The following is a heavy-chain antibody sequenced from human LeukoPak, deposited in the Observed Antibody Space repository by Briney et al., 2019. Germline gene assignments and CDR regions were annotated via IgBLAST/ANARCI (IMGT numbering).Heavy chain of an antibody. CDR2: VYYSGST. CDR3: ATMGGSSWYWFGY. Sequence: SETLSLTCTVSGGSISSYYWSWIRQPPGKGLEWIGYVYYSGSTSYNPSLKSRVTISVDASENQVSLKLNSVTAADTAVYYCATMGGSSWYWFGYWGQGTLVTVSS. CDR1: GGSISSYY. V-gene: IGHV4-59*01. J-gene: IGHJ5*01. D-gene: IGHD6-13*01.